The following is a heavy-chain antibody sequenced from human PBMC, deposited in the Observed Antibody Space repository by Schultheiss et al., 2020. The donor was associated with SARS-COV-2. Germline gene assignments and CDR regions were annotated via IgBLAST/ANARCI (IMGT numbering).Heavy chain of an antibody. CDR2: IYYSGST. CDR1: GGSISSSSYY. D-gene: IGHD3-10*01. V-gene: IGHV4-61*01. CDR3: ARDRRWFGRRNWFDP. Sequence: SETLSLTCTVSGGSISSSSYYWGWIRQHPGKGLEWIGYIYYSGSTNYNPSLKSRVTMSVDTSKNQFSLKLSSVTAADTAVYYCARDRRWFGRRNWFDPWGQGTLVTVSS. J-gene: IGHJ5*02.